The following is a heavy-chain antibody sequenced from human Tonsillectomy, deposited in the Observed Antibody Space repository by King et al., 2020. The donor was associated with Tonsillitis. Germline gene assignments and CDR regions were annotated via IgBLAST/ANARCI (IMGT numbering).Heavy chain of an antibody. V-gene: IGHV4-30-2*01. CDR2: IYHSGTT. CDR1: GGSISSGGYS. Sequence: LQLQESGSGLVKPSQTLSLTCAVSGGSISSGGYSWSWIRQPPGKGLEWIGYIYHSGTTYYNPSLKSRVTISVDRSKNHFSLKLSSVTAADTAMYYCARVILGFGESPKNNWFDPWGPGTLVTVSS. CDR3: ARVILGFGESPKNNWFDP. D-gene: IGHD3-10*01. J-gene: IGHJ5*02.